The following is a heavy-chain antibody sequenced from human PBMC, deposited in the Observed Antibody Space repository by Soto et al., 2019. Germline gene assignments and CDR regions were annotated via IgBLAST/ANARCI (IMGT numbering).Heavy chain of an antibody. CDR2: INPSGGST. V-gene: IGHV1-46*01. CDR1: GYTFTSYY. J-gene: IGHJ4*02. CDR3: ATRIVHPFDY. Sequence: GAAVKVSCKASGYTFTSYYMHWVRQAPGQGLEWMGIINPSGGSTSYAQKFQGRVTMTEDTSTDTAYMELSSLRSEDTAVYYCATRIVHPFDYWGQGTLVTVSS. D-gene: IGHD6-6*01.